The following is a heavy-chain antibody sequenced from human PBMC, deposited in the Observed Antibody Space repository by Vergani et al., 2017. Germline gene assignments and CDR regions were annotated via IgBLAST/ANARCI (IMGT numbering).Heavy chain of an antibody. CDR2: ISGQNFRT. CDR3: ADRYGDDSFSPF. V-gene: IGHV3-23*01. D-gene: IGHD3-22*01. Sequence: EVQLLESGGGLAQPGESLRLSCVASGFTFTAHGLNWVRQASGKGLEWVSGISGQNFRTHYADSVKGRFTISRDDSKNTVYLQINSLRAEDTTFYYCADRYGDDSFSPFWCQGTLVTVSS. CDR1: GFTFTAHG. J-gene: IGHJ4*02.